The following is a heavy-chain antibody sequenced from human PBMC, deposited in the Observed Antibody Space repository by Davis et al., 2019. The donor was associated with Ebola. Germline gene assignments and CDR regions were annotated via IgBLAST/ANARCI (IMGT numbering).Heavy chain of an antibody. J-gene: IGHJ5*02. V-gene: IGHV4-61*01. Sequence: MPSETLSLTCTVSGGSVSSGSYYWSWIRQPPGKGLEWIGYIYYSGSTNYNPSLKSRVTISVDTSKNQFSLKLSSVTAADTAVYYCARVLGEYYYGSGSSTWFDPWGQGTLVTVSS. CDR3: ARVLGEYYYGSGSSTWFDP. CDR1: GGSVSSGSYY. CDR2: IYYSGST. D-gene: IGHD3-10*01.